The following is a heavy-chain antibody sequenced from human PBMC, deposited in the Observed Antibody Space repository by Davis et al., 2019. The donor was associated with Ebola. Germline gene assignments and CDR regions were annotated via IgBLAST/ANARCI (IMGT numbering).Heavy chain of an antibody. CDR3: ASGDGRGRSYDMDV. D-gene: IGHD3/OR15-3a*01. J-gene: IGHJ6*03. Sequence: ESLKISCAASGFTFSTYAMGWVRQAPGKGLEWVSDISSGGGAPYYADSVKGRFTTFRDNTKNTLYLQMNSLRADDTAVYYCASGDGRGRSYDMDVWGQGTTVTVSS. V-gene: IGHV3-23*01. CDR1: GFTFSTYA. CDR2: ISSGGGAP.